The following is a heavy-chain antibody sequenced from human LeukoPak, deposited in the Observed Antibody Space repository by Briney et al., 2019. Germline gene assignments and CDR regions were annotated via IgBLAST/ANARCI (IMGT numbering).Heavy chain of an antibody. CDR2: IRSKTYGGTA. V-gene: IGHV3-49*03. J-gene: IGHJ4*02. Sequence: GGSLRLSCTASGFNFGDYGMSRIRQAPGKGLEWLSFIRSKTYGGTAEYAASVKGRFTISRDDSKGIAYLQMNSLKTEDTAVYYCSRGDTVPGAKYYFDHWGQGILVTVSA. CDR1: GFNFGDYG. CDR3: SRGDTVPGAKYYFDH. D-gene: IGHD2-2*01.